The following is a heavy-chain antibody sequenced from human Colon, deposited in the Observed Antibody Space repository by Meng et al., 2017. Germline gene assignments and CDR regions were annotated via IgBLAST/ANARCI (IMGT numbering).Heavy chain of an antibody. J-gene: IGHJ4*02. V-gene: IGHV4-4*02. CDR3: ARHGGWHFDY. Sequence: QMQERGPGQVDRSGTLSLTCAASCGLISSGICWSWVRPPPGKGLVWIGQIDLGGTPYDNPSLESRVIMSLAKSRNQLSLRLTSVAAADTAVYYCARHGGWHFDYWGQGALVTVSS. CDR2: IDLGGTP. CDR1: CGLISSGIC. D-gene: IGHD6-19*01.